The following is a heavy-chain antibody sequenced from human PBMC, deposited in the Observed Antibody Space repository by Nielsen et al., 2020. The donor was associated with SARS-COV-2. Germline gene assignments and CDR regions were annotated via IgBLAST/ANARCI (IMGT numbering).Heavy chain of an antibody. D-gene: IGHD3-10*01. V-gene: IGHV1-18*01. CDR3: AREEGGSHYY. CDR2: INPNSGDT. J-gene: IGHJ4*02. Sequence: ASVKVSCKAVGDTFSSYGISWVRQAPGQGLEWMGRINPNSGDTNYAQKFQGRVTMTRDTSTNIAYMELNSLTSDDTAVYYCAREEGGSHYYWGQGTLVTVSS. CDR1: GDTFSSYG.